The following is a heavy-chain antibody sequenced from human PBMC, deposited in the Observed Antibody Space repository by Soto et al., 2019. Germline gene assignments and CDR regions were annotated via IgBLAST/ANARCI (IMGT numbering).Heavy chain of an antibody. D-gene: IGHD6-13*01. CDR2: INAGNGNT. CDR3: ARDHSSSWYRLQDYYYYGMDV. Sequence: ASVKVSCKASGYTFTSYAMHWVRQAPGQRLEWMGWINAGNGNTKYSQKFQGGVTITRDTSASTAYMELSSLRSEDTAVYYCARDHSSSWYRLQDYYYYGMDVWGQGTTVTVSS. J-gene: IGHJ6*02. V-gene: IGHV1-3*01. CDR1: GYTFTSYA.